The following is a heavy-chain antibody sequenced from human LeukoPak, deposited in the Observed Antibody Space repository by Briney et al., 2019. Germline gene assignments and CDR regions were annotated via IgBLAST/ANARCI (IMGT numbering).Heavy chain of an antibody. Sequence: ASVKVSCKASGYTFSSYAISWVRQAPGQGLEWMGGIIPIFGTANYAQKFQGRVTITTDESTSTAYMELSSLRSEDTAVYYCAINERPYWYFDLWGRGTLVTVSS. V-gene: IGHV1-69*05. CDR1: GYTFSSYA. CDR2: IIPIFGTA. CDR3: AINERPYWYFDL. D-gene: IGHD5-24*01. J-gene: IGHJ2*01.